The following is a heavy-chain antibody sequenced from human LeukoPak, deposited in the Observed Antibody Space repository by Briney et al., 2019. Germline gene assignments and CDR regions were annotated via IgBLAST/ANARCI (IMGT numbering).Heavy chain of an antibody. CDR3: ARRGEDGSYYDY. CDR1: GFTFSSYG. J-gene: IGHJ4*02. V-gene: IGHV3-33*01. CDR2: IWYDGSNK. Sequence: GGSLRLSCAASGFTFSSYGMHWVRQAPGKGLEWVAVIWYDGSNKYYADSVKGRFTISRDNSKNTLYLQMNSLRAEDTAVYYCARRGEDGSYYDYWGQGTLVTVSS. D-gene: IGHD1-26*01.